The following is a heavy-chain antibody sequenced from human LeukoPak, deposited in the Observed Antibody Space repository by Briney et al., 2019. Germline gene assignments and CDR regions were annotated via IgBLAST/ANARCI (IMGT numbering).Heavy chain of an antibody. CDR3: ARRPRSDGTYDGPSGLDY. CDR2: INRSGTI. Sequence: SETLSLTCAVYGESFSGYYWSWIRQTPGKGLEWIGEINRSGTINNSPSLKSRVTITVDTSKNQFSLKLRSVTAADTAIYYCARRPRSDGTYDGPSGLDYWGQGTLVTVSS. V-gene: IGHV4-34*01. D-gene: IGHD1-26*01. CDR1: GESFSGYY. J-gene: IGHJ4*02.